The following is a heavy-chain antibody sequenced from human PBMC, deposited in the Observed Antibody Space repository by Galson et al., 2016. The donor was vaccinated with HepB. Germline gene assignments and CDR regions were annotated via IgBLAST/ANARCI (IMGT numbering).Heavy chain of an antibody. J-gene: IGHJ4*02. CDR2: TYYRSKWYN. D-gene: IGHD3-22*01. CDR3: AREVLNYYDSSGYYHPSGYFDY. Sequence: CAISGDSVSSNSAAWNWIRQSPSRGLEWLGRTYYRSKWYNDYAVSVKSRITINPDTSKNQFSLQLNSVTPEETAVYYCAREVLNYYDSSGYYHPSGYFDYWGQGTLVTVSS. V-gene: IGHV6-1*01. CDR1: GDSVSSNSAA.